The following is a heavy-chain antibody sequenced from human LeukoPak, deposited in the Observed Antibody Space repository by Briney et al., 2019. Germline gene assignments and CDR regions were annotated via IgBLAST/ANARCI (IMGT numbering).Heavy chain of an antibody. CDR3: AKASAMIVVVSKHFDY. CDR1: GFTFDDYG. J-gene: IGHJ4*02. D-gene: IGHD3-22*01. V-gene: IGHV3-20*04. CDR2: INWNGGST. Sequence: RPGGSLRLSCAASGFTFDDYGMSWVRQAPGKGLEWVSGINWNGGSTGFADSVKGRFTISRDNAKNSLYLQMNSLRAEDTAVYYCAKASAMIVVVSKHFDYWGQGTLVTVSS.